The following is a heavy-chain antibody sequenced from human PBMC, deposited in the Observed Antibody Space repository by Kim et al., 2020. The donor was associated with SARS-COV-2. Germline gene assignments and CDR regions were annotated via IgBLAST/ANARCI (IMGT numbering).Heavy chain of an antibody. D-gene: IGHD2-21*02. Sequence: VKARFTIPNNNSKNTLSLQMNSLRAEDTAVYYCAGRYCGGDCYGEDAFDIWGQGTMVTVSS. V-gene: IGHV3-30*03. J-gene: IGHJ3*02. CDR3: AGRYCGGDCYGEDAFDI.